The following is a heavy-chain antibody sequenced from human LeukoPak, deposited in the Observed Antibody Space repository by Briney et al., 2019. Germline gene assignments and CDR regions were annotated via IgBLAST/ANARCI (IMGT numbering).Heavy chain of an antibody. D-gene: IGHD1-1*01. CDR3: AKDSTGTTPYYGMDV. Sequence: GGSLRLSCAASGFTFSSYWMSWVRQAPGKGLEWVANIKQDGSEKYYVDSVKGRFTISRDNAKNSLYLQMNSLRAEDTALYYCAKDSTGTTPYYGMDVWGQGTTVTVSS. J-gene: IGHJ6*02. CDR1: GFTFSSYW. V-gene: IGHV3-7*03. CDR2: IKQDGSEK.